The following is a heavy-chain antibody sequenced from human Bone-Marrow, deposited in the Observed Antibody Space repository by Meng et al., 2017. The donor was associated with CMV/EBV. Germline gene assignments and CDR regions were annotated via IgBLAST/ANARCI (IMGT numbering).Heavy chain of an antibody. CDR3: ARDRTQYYDFWSGYHPIPLGMDV. CDR2: IKQDGSEK. V-gene: IGHV3-7*01. Sequence: GEPLQIPCAASGFTFSSYWMSWVRQAPGKGLEWVANIKQDGSEKYYVDSVKGRFTISRDNAKNSLYLQMNSLRAEDTAVYYCARDRTQYYDFWSGYHPIPLGMDVWGQGTTVTVSS. J-gene: IGHJ6*02. D-gene: IGHD3-3*01. CDR1: GFTFSSYW.